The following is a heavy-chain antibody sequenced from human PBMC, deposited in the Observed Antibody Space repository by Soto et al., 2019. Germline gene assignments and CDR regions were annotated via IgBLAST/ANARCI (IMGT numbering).Heavy chain of an antibody. D-gene: IGHD1-26*01. V-gene: IGHV6-1*01. CDR1: GDSLSSNTAA. CDR2: TYYRSKWYN. J-gene: IGHJ5*02. CDR3: AREESGSYPGLDWFDP. Sequence: SQTLSLTCAISGDSLSSNTAAWNWIRQSPSRGLEWLGRTYYRSKWYNDYAVSVKSRITINPDTSKNEFSLQLNSVTPEDTAVYYCAREESGSYPGLDWFDPWGQGTLVTVSS.